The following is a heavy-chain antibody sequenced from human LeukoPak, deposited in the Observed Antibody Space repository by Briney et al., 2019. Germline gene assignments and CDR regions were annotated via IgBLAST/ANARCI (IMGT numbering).Heavy chain of an antibody. CDR2: IIPIFGTA. Sequence: PVKVSCKGSGFTFSSYGISWGRKAPGPGVGGMGGIIPIFGTANYAQKFQGRVTITADESTSTAYMELSSLRSEDTAVYYCARESGQLEGFDYWGQGTLVTVSS. D-gene: IGHD6-13*01. V-gene: IGHV1-69*13. CDR1: GFTFSSYG. J-gene: IGHJ4*02. CDR3: ARESGQLEGFDY.